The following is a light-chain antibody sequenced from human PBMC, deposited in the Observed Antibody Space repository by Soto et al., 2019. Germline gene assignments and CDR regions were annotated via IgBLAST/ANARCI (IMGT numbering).Light chain of an antibody. CDR1: QSVSSY. CDR3: QQRSNWPPLT. CDR2: DAS. Sequence: EIVLTQSPATLSLSPGEIATLSCRASQSVSSYLAWYQQKPAQAPRLLIYDASNRATGIPARFSGSGSGTDVTLTISSLEPEDFAVFYCQQRSNWPPLTFGGGTKVEIK. V-gene: IGKV3-11*01. J-gene: IGKJ4*01.